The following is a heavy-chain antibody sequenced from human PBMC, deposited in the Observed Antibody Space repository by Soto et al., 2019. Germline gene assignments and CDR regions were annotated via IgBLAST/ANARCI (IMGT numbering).Heavy chain of an antibody. CDR2: LIPIFGTT. D-gene: IGHD3-10*01. CDR1: GGTFRSNA. V-gene: IGHV1-69*01. CDR3: ASLPSFYYGSGYGMDV. J-gene: IGHJ6*02. Sequence: QVQLVQSGTEVKKPGSSGKVSCKASGGTFRSNAISWVRQAPGQGLEWMGGLIPIFGTTNYAQKFQGRVTITADESASTAYRELGSLRSDDTAVYYCASLPSFYYGSGYGMDVWGQGTTVTVSS.